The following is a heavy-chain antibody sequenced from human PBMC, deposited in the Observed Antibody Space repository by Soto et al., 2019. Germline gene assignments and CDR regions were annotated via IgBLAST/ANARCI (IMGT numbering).Heavy chain of an antibody. CDR2: ISWNSGSI. CDR3: AIERSGWYAFDI. D-gene: IGHD6-19*01. Sequence: EVQLVESGGGLVQPGRSLRLSCAASGFTFDDYAMHWVRQAPGKGLEWVSGISWNSGSIGYADSVKGRFTISRDNAKNSLYLQMNSLRAEDTALYYCAIERSGWYAFDIWGQGTMVTVSS. CDR1: GFTFDDYA. J-gene: IGHJ3*02. V-gene: IGHV3-9*01.